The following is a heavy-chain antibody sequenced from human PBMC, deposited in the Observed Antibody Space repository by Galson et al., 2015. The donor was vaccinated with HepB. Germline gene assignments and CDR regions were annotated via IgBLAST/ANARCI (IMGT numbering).Heavy chain of an antibody. CDR2: IYYSGST. Sequence: ETLSLTCTVSGGSISSYYWSWIRQPPGKGLEWIGYIYYSGSTNYNPSLKSRVTISVDTSKNQFSLKLSSVTAADTAVYYCARLGDGSGKDWGQGTLVTVSS. V-gene: IGHV4-59*08. CDR3: ARLGDGSGKD. CDR1: GGSISSYY. D-gene: IGHD3-10*01. J-gene: IGHJ4*02.